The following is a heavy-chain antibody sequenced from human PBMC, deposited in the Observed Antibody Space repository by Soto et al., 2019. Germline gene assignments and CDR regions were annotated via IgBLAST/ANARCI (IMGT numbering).Heavy chain of an antibody. CDR1: GFTFSSYA. V-gene: IGHV3-23*01. D-gene: IGHD1-26*01. Sequence: GSLRLPCAASGFTFSSYAMGLVRQAPGKGLEWVSAISGSGGSTYYADSVKGRFTISRDNSKNTLYLQMNSLRAEDTAVYYCAKGASSGSYRSYFDYWGQGTLVTVSS. CDR3: AKGASSGSYRSYFDY. J-gene: IGHJ4*02. CDR2: ISGSGGST.